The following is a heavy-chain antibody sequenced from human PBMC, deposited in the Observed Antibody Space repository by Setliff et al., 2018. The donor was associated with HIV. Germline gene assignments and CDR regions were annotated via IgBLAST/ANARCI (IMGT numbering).Heavy chain of an antibody. CDR2: LYVSGIT. CDR3: AREERTSWPRVDY. D-gene: IGHD6-13*01. J-gene: IGHJ4*02. Sequence: SETLSLTCYVTDDPISSYYWSWVRQPAGKGLEWIGRLYVSGITNYNPSLKSRVSISVDTSKNQFSLRLNSVTAADTALYYCAREERTSWPRVDYWGQGALVTVSS. CDR1: DDPISSYY. V-gene: IGHV4-4*07.